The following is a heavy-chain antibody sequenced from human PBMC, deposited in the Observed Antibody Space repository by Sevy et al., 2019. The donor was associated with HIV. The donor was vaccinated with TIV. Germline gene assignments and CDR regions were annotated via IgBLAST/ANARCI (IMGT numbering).Heavy chain of an antibody. CDR1: GFSFNTAW. J-gene: IGHJ4*02. D-gene: IGHD6-19*01. V-gene: IGHV3-15*01. Sequence: GGSLRLSCAASGFSFNTAWMSWVRQAPGKGLEWVGRIKSKNDGGTTDYAAPVKGRFTISRDDSSNTLYLQVNSLKTKDTAVYYCTTEYFSGSYDFDYWGQGTQVTVSS. CDR2: IKSKNDGGTT. CDR3: TTEYFSGSYDFDY.